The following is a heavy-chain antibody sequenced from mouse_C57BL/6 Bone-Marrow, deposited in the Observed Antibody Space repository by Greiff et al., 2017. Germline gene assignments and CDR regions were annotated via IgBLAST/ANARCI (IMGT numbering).Heavy chain of an antibody. J-gene: IGHJ4*01. CDR3: ARTGSSSYAMDY. CDR2: ISYSGST. CDR1: GYSITSGYD. V-gene: IGHV3-1*01. Sequence: EVMLVESGPGMVKPSQSLSLTCTVTGYSITSGYDWHWIRHFPGNKLEWMGYISYSGSTNYNPSLKSRISITHDTSKNHFFLKLNSVTTEDTATYYCARTGSSSYAMDYWGQGTSVTVSS. D-gene: IGHD1-1*01.